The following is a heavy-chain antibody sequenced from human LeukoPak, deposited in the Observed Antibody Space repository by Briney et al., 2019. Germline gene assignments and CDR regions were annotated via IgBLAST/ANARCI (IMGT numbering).Heavy chain of an antibody. J-gene: IGHJ4*02. CDR1: GGSISTYY. CDR3: ARHELVGATTYFDY. Sequence: SETLSLTCAVSGGSISTYYWSWIRKPPGKGLEWIGHIYYSGSTNYNPSLKSRVTISVDMSKNQFSLKLSSVTAADTAVYYCARHELVGATTYFDYWGQGTLVTVSS. D-gene: IGHD1-26*01. CDR2: IYYSGST. V-gene: IGHV4-59*08.